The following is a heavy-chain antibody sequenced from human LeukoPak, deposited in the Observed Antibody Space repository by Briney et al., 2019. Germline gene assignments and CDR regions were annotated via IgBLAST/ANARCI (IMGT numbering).Heavy chain of an antibody. Sequence: GGSLRLSCVVSGITLSNYGMSWVRQAPGEGLEWVAGMSGGDGSTNYADSVKGRFTISRDNPKNTLYLQMNSLRAEDTAVYFCAKRGVVIRVILVGFHKEAYYFDSWGQGALVTVSS. CDR3: AKRGVVIRVILVGFHKEAYYFDS. CDR1: GITLSNYG. D-gene: IGHD3-22*01. V-gene: IGHV3-23*01. CDR2: MSGGDGST. J-gene: IGHJ4*02.